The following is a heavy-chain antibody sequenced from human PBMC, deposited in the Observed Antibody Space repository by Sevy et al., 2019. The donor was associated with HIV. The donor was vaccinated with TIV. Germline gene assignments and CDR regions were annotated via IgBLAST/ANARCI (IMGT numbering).Heavy chain of an antibody. J-gene: IGHJ6*02. CDR2: INPKSGAT. V-gene: IGHV1-2*02. Sequence: ASVKFSCKASGYTFSDSGYYVHWVRQAPGQGLEWMGWINPKSGATNYEQKFQGRVTMTRDTSVSTANMELSRLTSDDTAVYYCARESYDFWTGPVDYDYGMDVWGQGTTVTVSS. D-gene: IGHD3-3*01. CDR1: GYTFSDSGYY. CDR3: ARESYDFWTGPVDYDYGMDV.